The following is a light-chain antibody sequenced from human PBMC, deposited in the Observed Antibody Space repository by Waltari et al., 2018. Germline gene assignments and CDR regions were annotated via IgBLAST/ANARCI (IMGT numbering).Light chain of an antibody. CDR3: QQYNNWPLT. V-gene: IGKV3-15*01. CDR1: QSVTNN. J-gene: IGKJ4*01. CDR2: GAS. Sequence: ETVMTQSPATLSVSPGERATLSCRASQSVTNNLAWYHQKPGQAPRLLIYGASTRATGIPARFIGSGSGTDFTLTISSLQSEDFAVYYCQQYNNWPLTFGGGTKVEIK.